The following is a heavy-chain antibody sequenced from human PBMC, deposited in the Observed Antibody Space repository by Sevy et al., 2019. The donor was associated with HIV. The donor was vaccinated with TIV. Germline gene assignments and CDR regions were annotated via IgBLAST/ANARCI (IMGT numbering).Heavy chain of an antibody. Sequence: ASVKVSCKASGYTFTSYDINWVRQATGQGLEWMGWMNPNTGNTGYAQKFQGRVTMTRDTSTSTAYMELRSLRSDVTAIYYCTRVRALNYYDTSVSMEYNWFDPWGQGTLVTVSS. CDR3: TRVRALNYYDTSVSMEYNWFDP. CDR1: GYTFTSYD. J-gene: IGHJ5*02. CDR2: MNPNTGNT. D-gene: IGHD3-22*01. V-gene: IGHV1-8*02.